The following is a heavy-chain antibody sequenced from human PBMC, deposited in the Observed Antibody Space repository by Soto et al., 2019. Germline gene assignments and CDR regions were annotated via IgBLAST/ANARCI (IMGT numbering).Heavy chain of an antibody. J-gene: IGHJ6*02. CDR1: GFSLTTGKMG. Sequence: SGPTLVNPTETLTLTCTVSGFSLTTGKMGVSWIRQPPGKALEWLAHIFSDNERSYSTSLQGRLTISKDTSGSQVVLSMTNVDPVDTATYYCARMNVDSYQFYYAMDVWGQGTTVTVSS. D-gene: IGHD4-17*01. CDR2: IFSDNER. V-gene: IGHV2-26*01. CDR3: ARMNVDSYQFYYAMDV.